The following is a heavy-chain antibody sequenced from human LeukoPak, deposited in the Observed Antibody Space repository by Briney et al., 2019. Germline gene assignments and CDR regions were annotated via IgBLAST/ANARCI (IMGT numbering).Heavy chain of an antibody. Sequence: GGSLRLSCAASGFTVSSNYMSWVRQPPGKGLEWVSVIYSGGTTYYADSVKGRFTISRDNSKNTVYLQMNSLRGEDTAVYYCARITRVVVSEEFDYWGQGTLVTVSS. V-gene: IGHV3-66*01. CDR3: ARITRVVVSEEFDY. CDR1: GFTVSSNY. J-gene: IGHJ4*02. D-gene: IGHD3-22*01. CDR2: IYSGGTT.